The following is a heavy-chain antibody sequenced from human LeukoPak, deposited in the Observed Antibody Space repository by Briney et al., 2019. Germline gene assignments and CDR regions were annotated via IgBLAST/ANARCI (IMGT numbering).Heavy chain of an antibody. D-gene: IGHD2-15*01. J-gene: IGHJ6*03. CDR3: ARGPNCSGGSSYFTRRYYYYYYYMDV. Sequence: GASVKVSCKASGYTFTSYDINWVRQATGQGLEWMGWMNPNSGNTGYAQKFQGRVTITRNTSISTAYMELSSLRSEDTAVYYCARGPNCSGGSSYFTRRYYYYYYYMDVWGKGTTVTVSS. V-gene: IGHV1-8*03. CDR2: MNPNSGNT. CDR1: GYTFTSYD.